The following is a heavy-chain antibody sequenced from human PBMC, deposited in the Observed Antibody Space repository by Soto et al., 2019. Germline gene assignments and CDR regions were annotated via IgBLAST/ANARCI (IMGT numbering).Heavy chain of an antibody. J-gene: IGHJ6*02. CDR1: GGSFSGYY. D-gene: IGHD5-18*01. CDR3: ARLIRRGYSYGYYYYGMDV. V-gene: IGHV4-34*01. Sequence: SETLYLTCAVSGGSFSGYYWSWIRQPPGKGLEWIGEINHSGSTNYNPSLKSRVTISVDTSKNQFSLKLSSVTAADTAVYYCARLIRRGYSYGYYYYGMDVWGQGTTVTVSS. CDR2: INHSGST.